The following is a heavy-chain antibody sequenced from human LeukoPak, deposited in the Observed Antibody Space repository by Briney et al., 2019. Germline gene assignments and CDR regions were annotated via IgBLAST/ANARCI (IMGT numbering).Heavy chain of an antibody. CDR2: ISSSSSYI. Sequence: GGSLRLSCAASGFTFSSYSMNWVRQAPGKGLEWVSSISSSSSYIYYADSVKGRFTISRDNAKNSLYLQMNSLRAEDTAVYYCARDGIQLWWDYWGQGTLVTVPS. CDR3: ARDGIQLWWDY. J-gene: IGHJ4*02. V-gene: IGHV3-21*01. CDR1: GFTFSSYS. D-gene: IGHD5-18*01.